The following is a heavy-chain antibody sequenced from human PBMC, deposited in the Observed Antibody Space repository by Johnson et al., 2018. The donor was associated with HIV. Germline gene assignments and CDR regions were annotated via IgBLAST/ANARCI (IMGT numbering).Heavy chain of an antibody. J-gene: IGHJ3*02. V-gene: IGHV3-20*04. CDR3: ARDPDVTPGAFDI. CDR1: GFTFSSYW. D-gene: IGHD2-15*01. CDR2: INWNGGST. Sequence: VHLVESGGGVVQPGRSLRLSCAASGFTFSSYWMSWVRQAPGKGLEWVSDINWNGGSTDYADSVKGRFTISRDNAKNSLYMQMNSLRAEDTAVYYCARDPDVTPGAFDIWGQGTMVTVSS.